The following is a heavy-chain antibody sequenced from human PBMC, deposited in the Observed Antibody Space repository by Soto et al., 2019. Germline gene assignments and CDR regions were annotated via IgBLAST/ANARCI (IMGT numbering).Heavy chain of an antibody. V-gene: IGHV1-58*01. Sequence: SVQVSCKASGFTFSTSAVQWVRQARGQGLEWIGWVAVVSGNTNYARAFQQRVTITRDMSTSTAYMELSSLRSDDTAVYYCAAESPTLQFLEGAYYYYYGMDVWGQGNTVTVSS. CDR2: VAVVSGNT. CDR1: GFTFSTSA. D-gene: IGHD3-3*01. CDR3: AAESPTLQFLEGAYYYYYGMDV. J-gene: IGHJ6*02.